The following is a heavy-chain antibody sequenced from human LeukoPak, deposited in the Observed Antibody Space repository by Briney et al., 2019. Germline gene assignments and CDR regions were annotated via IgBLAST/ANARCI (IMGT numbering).Heavy chain of an antibody. CDR2: IHTGGST. CDR1: GFTFNSYG. J-gene: IGHJ4*02. Sequence: GGSLRLSCAASGFTFNSYGMHWVRQAPGKGLEWVSVIHTGGSTYYADSVKGRFTISRDNSKNTLYLQMNSLRAEDTAVYYCAKEGYSSSSGPLAYWGQGTLVTVSS. CDR3: AKEGYSSSSGPLAY. D-gene: IGHD6-6*01. V-gene: IGHV3-NL1*01.